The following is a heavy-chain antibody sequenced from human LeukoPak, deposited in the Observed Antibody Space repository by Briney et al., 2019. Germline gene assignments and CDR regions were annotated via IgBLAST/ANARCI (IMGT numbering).Heavy chain of an antibody. CDR3: AREYSYGSGNTQYYFDY. V-gene: IGHV3-48*03. J-gene: IGHJ4*02. D-gene: IGHD3-10*01. CDR2: ISHSGSTI. CDR1: GFTFSSYE. Sequence: GGSLRLSCAASGFTFSSYEMNWVRQAPGKGLEWVSYISHSGSTIYYADSVKGRFTISRDNAKNSLYLQMNSLRAEDTAVYYCAREYSYGSGNTQYYFDYWGQGTLVTVSS.